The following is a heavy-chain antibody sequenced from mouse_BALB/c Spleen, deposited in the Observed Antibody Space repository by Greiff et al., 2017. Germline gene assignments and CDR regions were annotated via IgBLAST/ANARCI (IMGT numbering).Heavy chain of an antibody. V-gene: IGHV5-15*02. CDR3: ARDRYYGSSYVGAMDY. Sequence: EVKVEESGGGLVQPGGSRKLSCAASGFTFSDYGMAWVRQAPGKGPEWVAFISNLAYSIYYADTVTGRFTISRENAKNTLYLEMSSLRSEDTAMYYCARDRYYGSSYVGAMDYWGQGTSVTVSS. D-gene: IGHD1-1*01. CDR2: ISNLAYSI. J-gene: IGHJ4*01. CDR1: GFTFSDYG.